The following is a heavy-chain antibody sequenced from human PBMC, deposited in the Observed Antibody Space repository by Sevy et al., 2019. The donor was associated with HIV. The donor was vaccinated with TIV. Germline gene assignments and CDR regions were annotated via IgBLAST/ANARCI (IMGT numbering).Heavy chain of an antibody. CDR2: FYYSGNT. CDR3: ARQDTTMIYNY. J-gene: IGHJ4*02. CDR1: GGSISSSSYY. V-gene: IGHV4-39*01. Sequence: SETLSLTCTVSGGSISSSSYYWGWIRQPPGKGLEWIGSFYYSGNTHYNPSLKSRVTISVDTSKNQFSLRQSSVTAADTAVYNCARQDTTMIYNYWGQGTLVTVSS. D-gene: IGHD5-18*01.